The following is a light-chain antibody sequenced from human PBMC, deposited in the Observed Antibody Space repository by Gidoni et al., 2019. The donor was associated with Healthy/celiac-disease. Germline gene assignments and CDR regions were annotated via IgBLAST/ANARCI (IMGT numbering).Light chain of an antibody. J-gene: IGKJ1*01. CDR1: QSISSY. V-gene: IGKV1-39*01. CDR3: KQSYSTPWT. CDR2: AAS. Sequence: DIQMTQSPSSLSAAVGDRVTITCLASQSISSYLNWYQQKSGKVPKLLIYAASSLQSRVPSRVSVSGSGTDFTLTISSLQPEDFATYYCKQSYSTPWTFGQGTKVEIK.